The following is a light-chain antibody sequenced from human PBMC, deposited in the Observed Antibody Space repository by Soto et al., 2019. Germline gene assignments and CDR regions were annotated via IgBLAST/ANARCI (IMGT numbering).Light chain of an antibody. CDR2: EVS. CDR3: SSYAGSNNSL. Sequence: QSALTQPPSASGSPGQSVTISCTGTSSDVGGYNYVSWYQQHPGKAPKLMIYEVSKRPSRVPDRFSGSKSGNTASLTVSGLHAEDEADYYCSSYAGSNNSLFGGWTKVTVL. V-gene: IGLV2-8*01. J-gene: IGLJ2*01. CDR1: SSDVGGYNY.